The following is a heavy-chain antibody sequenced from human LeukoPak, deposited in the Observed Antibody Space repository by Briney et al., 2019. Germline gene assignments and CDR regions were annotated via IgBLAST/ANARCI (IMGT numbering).Heavy chain of an antibody. Sequence: GGSLRLSCAASGFTFSSYAMSWVRQAPGKGLEWVSAISGSGGSTYYADSVKGRFTISRDNSENTLYLQMNSLRAEDTAVYYCARISVGEWFDPWGQGTLVTVSS. J-gene: IGHJ5*02. CDR3: ARISVGEWFDP. D-gene: IGHD4-23*01. CDR1: GFTFSSYA. CDR2: ISGSGGST. V-gene: IGHV3-23*01.